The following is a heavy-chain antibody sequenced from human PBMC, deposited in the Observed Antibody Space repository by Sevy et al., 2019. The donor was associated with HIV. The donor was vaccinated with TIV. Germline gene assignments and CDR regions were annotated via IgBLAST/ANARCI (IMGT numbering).Heavy chain of an antibody. CDR3: VKEGGGEGGDH. J-gene: IGHJ4*02. CDR1: VFSFSSYG. Sequence: GGSLRLSCAASVFSFSSYGMHWVRQAPGKGLEWMSYIQYDGSNKDYADSVKGRFTISRDNSKNTLYLQMNSLRVEGTAVFYCVKEGGGEGGDHWGQGTLVTVSS. CDR2: IQYDGSNK. D-gene: IGHD2-21*01. V-gene: IGHV3-30*02.